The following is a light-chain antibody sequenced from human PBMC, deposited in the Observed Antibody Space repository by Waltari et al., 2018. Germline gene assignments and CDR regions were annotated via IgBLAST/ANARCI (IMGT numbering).Light chain of an antibody. Sequence: SYALTQSPSVSVSPGQAASITCSGYELGQKFVSWYQHQPGQSPMFVIYQGYKRPSGIPERFSGSASGNTATLTISATQPMDEADYYCQAWDSGTFVFGGGTKLTVL. CDR3: QAWDSGTFV. V-gene: IGLV3-1*01. CDR1: ELGQKF. J-gene: IGLJ2*01. CDR2: QGY.